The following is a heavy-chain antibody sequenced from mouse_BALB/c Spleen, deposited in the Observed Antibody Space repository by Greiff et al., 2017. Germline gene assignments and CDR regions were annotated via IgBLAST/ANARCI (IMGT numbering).Heavy chain of an antibody. V-gene: IGHV1-80*01. CDR1: GYAFSSYW. J-gene: IGHJ4*01. CDR2: IYPGDGDT. D-gene: IGHD4-1*01. Sequence: VKLQESGAELVRPGSSVKISCKASGYAFSSYWMNWVKQRPGQGLEWIGQIYPGDGDTNYNGKFKGKATLTADKSSSTAYMQLSSLTSEDSAVYFCARGGWDGAMDYWGQGTSVTVSA. CDR3: ARGGWDGAMDY.